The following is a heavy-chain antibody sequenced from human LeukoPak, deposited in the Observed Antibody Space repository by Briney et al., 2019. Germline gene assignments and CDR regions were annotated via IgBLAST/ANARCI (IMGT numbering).Heavy chain of an antibody. CDR3: ARGGPLWFREFYDAFDI. CDR1: GGSFSGYY. Sequence: SETLSLTCAVYGGSFSGYYWSWIRQPPGKGLEWIGEINHSGSTNYNPSLKSRVTISVDTSKNQFSLKLSSVTAADTAVYYCARGGPLWFREFYDAFDIWGQGTMVTVSS. CDR2: INHSGST. D-gene: IGHD3-10*01. J-gene: IGHJ3*02. V-gene: IGHV4-34*01.